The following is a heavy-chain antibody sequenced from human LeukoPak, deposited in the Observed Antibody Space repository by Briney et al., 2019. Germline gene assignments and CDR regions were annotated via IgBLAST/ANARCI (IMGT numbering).Heavy chain of an antibody. CDR3: ARDRCSSSGWMGFCYYYYGMDV. D-gene: IGHD6-19*01. J-gene: IGHJ6*02. Sequence: ASVKVSCKASGYTFTSYGISWVRQAPGQGLEWMGWINPNSGGTNYAQKFQGRVTMTRDTSISTAYMELSRLRSDDTAVYYCARDRCSSSGWMGFCYYYYGMDVWGQGTTVTVSS. CDR2: INPNSGGT. CDR1: GYTFTSYG. V-gene: IGHV1-2*02.